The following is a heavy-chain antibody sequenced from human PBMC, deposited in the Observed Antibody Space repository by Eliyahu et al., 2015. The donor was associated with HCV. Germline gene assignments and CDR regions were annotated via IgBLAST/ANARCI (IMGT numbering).Heavy chain of an antibody. J-gene: IGHJ4*02. D-gene: IGHD6-19*01. Sequence: QLQLQESGPGLVKPSETLSLTCTVSGXSISSSSYYWGWIRQPPGKGLEWIGSIYYSGSTYYNPSLKSRVTISVDTSKNQFSLKLSSVTAADTAVYYCARHFYSSGTPFDYWGQGTLVTVSS. V-gene: IGHV4-39*01. CDR2: IYYSGST. CDR3: ARHFYSSGTPFDY. CDR1: GXSISSSSYY.